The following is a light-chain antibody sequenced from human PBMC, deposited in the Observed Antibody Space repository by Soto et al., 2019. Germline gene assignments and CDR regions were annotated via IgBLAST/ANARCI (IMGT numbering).Light chain of an antibody. V-gene: IGKV2-30*01. CDR3: MQGTHWPYT. Sequence: DVVMTQSPLSLPVTLGQPASISCRSSQSLVYSDGDTSLNWFQQRPGQSPRRLIYKISDRDSGVPDRFSGSGSGTDFTLKISRVEAEDVGVYYCMQGTHWPYTFGQGTNLEIK. CDR2: KIS. J-gene: IGKJ2*01. CDR1: QSLVYSDGDTS.